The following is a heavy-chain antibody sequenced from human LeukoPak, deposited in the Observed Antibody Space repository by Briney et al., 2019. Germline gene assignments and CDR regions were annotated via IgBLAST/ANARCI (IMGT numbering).Heavy chain of an antibody. Sequence: ASVKVSCKASGYTFTAYYLHWVRQAPGQGLEWMGWINSNSGDTNSAQKFQGRVTLTRDTSITTAYMEMSSLSSDDTAVYYCARELKTRIYAFDIWGQGTMVTVSS. J-gene: IGHJ3*02. CDR3: ARELKTRIYAFDI. CDR2: INSNSGDT. D-gene: IGHD2-15*01. V-gene: IGHV1-2*02. CDR1: GYTFTAYY.